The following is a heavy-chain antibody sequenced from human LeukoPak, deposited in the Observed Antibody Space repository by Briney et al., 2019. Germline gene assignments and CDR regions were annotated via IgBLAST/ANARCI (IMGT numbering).Heavy chain of an antibody. CDR1: GFTFSSYS. CDR2: ISSSSSYI. J-gene: IGHJ2*01. CDR3: AREGAAAGNYWYFDL. V-gene: IGHV3-21*01. D-gene: IGHD6-13*01. Sequence: GGSLRLSCAASGFTFSSYSMNWVRQAPGKGLEWVSSISSSSSYIYYADSVKGRFTISRDNAKNSLYLRMNSLRAEDTAVYYCAREGAAAGNYWYFDLWGRGTLVTVSS.